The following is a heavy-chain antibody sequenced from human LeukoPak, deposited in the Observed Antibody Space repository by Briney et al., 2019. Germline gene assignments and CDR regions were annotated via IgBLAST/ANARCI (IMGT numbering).Heavy chain of an antibody. CDR1: GYTFTHNS. Sequence: ASVNLSLTSSGYTFTHNSISWVRQAPGQGHEWMGWISAYNSDTNYAQKFRGRGTMPTDTSTTKAYMELRSLGSDDTAVYCCARDPSNSSGRYNYVYFWRQGTGDPVSS. D-gene: IGHD6-19*01. J-gene: IGHJ4*02. V-gene: IGHV1-18*01. CDR3: ARDPSNSSGRYNYVYF. CDR2: ISAYNSDT.